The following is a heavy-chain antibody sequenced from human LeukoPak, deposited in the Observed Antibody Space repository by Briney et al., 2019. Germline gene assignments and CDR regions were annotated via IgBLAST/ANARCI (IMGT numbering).Heavy chain of an antibody. CDR2: INWNGGGT. V-gene: IGHV3-9*01. D-gene: IGHD1-26*01. CDR1: GFTFKDYG. Sequence: GGSLRLSCAATGFTFKDYGMHWVRQPPGKGLEWVSSINWNGGGTDYADSVRGRFTISRDNAKNSLYLQLSSLRPEDTALYYCAKHMRATNTYSFFGLDVWGQGTTVTVSS. J-gene: IGHJ6*02. CDR3: AKHMRATNTYSFFGLDV.